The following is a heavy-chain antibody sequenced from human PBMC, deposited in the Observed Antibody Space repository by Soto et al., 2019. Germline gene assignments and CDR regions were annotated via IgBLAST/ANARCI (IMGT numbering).Heavy chain of an antibody. CDR3: AKGERGLTIFAVVTPHLAYYYMDV. D-gene: IGHD3-3*01. V-gene: IGHV3-9*01. J-gene: IGHJ6*03. CDR2: ISWNSGSI. Sequence: GGSLRLSCAASGFTFDDYAMHWVRQAPGKGLEWVSGISWNSGSIGYADSVKGRFTISRDNAKNSLYLQMNSLRAEDTALYYCAKGERGLTIFAVVTPHLAYYYMDVWGKGTTVTISS. CDR1: GFTFDDYA.